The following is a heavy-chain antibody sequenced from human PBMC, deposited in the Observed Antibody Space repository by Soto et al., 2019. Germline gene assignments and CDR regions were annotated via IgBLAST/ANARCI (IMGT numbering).Heavy chain of an antibody. V-gene: IGHV1-18*01. J-gene: IGHJ6*02. Sequence: QVHLVQSGAEVKKPGASVNVSCKTSGYTFTRNGISWVRQAPGQGLEWMGWISPKSGNIKYAQKFQGRVIMTTDTSTSTAYMELRSLRSDDTAVYYCVKDRDSNSWPSRDVWGPGITVTVSS. CDR2: ISPKSGNI. CDR3: VKDRDSNSWPSRDV. CDR1: GYTFTRNG. D-gene: IGHD3-22*01.